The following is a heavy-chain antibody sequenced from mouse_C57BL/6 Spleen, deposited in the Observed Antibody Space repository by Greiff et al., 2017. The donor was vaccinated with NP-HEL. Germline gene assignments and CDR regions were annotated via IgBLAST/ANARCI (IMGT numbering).Heavy chain of an antibody. D-gene: IGHD2-1*01. V-gene: IGHV1-69*01. CDR1: GYTFTSYW. CDR3: ARPPYGNYGYFDV. CDR2: IDPSDSYT. J-gene: IGHJ1*03. Sequence: VQLQQPGAELVMPGASVKLSCKASGYTFTSYWMHWVKQRPGQGLEWIGEIDPSDSYTNYNQKFKGKSTLTVDKSSSTAYMQLSSLTSEDSAVYYCARPPYGNYGYFDVWGTGTTVPVSS.